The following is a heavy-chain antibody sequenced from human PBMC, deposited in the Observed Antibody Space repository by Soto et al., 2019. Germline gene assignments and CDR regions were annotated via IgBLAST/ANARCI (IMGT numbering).Heavy chain of an antibody. CDR2: VSVSGGTT. J-gene: IGHJ4*02. D-gene: IGHD3-22*01. Sequence: LXLAWVSSFFKCNNYAMSLVRQAPVKGLEWVSTVSVSGGTTYYADSLKGRFTISRDNSKKTVYLQMNRLRADDTAIYYCAKGLYYYDSSGYRLFDYWGQGTLVTVSS. V-gene: IGHV3-23*01. CDR3: AKGLYYYDSSGYRLFDY. CDR1: FFKCNNYA.